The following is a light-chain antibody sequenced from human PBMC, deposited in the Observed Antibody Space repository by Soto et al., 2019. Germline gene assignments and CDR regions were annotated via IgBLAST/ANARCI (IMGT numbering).Light chain of an antibody. J-gene: IGKJ5*01. V-gene: IGKV3D-20*01. CDR3: QQYGSSPSIT. CDR2: DAS. Sequence: EIVLTQSPATLSLSPGERATLSCGASQSVSSSYLAWYQQKPGPAPRLLIYDASSRATGIPDRFSGSGSGTDFTLTISRLEPEDFAVYYCQQYGSSPSITFGQGTRLEIK. CDR1: QSVSSSY.